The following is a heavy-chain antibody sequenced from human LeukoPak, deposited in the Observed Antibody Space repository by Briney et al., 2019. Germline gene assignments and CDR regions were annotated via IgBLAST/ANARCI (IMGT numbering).Heavy chain of an antibody. CDR3: AMRDRGYGLDI. J-gene: IGHJ3*02. D-gene: IGHD3-10*01. Sequence: GGSLRLSCAASGFSLRAYDLIWVRQTPGKGLDWVSIINGGGDIMMYEDSVKGRFTISRDNSKNTFYLQMNSLRVEDTAVYYCAMRDRGYGLDIWGQGTMVTVSS. CDR2: INGGGDIM. CDR1: GFSLRAYD. V-gene: IGHV3-23*01.